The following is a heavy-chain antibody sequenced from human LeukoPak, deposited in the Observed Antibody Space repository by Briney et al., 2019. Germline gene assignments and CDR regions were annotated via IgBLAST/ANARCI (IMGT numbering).Heavy chain of an antibody. CDR3: ARVRIVGATLDY. Sequence: SETLSLTCTVSGGSISSYYWSWIRQPAGKGLEWIGRIYSSGSTNYNPSLKSRVSMSVDTSKTHFSLKLSSVTAADTAVYYCARVRIVGATLDYWGQGTLVTVSS. CDR2: IYSSGST. V-gene: IGHV4-4*07. J-gene: IGHJ4*02. CDR1: GGSISSYY. D-gene: IGHD1-26*01.